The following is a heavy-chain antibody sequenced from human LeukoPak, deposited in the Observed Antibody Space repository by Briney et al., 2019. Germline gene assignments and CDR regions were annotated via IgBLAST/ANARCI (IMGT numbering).Heavy chain of an antibody. Sequence: GGSLRLSCEASGFSFSMYWMAWVRQAPGKGLEWVANIKREGSGRHCLDSVRGRFTVYRENAKNSLYLQLNSLRAEDTAVYFCARDTTYYESSAYYDSYDIWGQGTMVTVSS. CDR1: GFSFSMYW. D-gene: IGHD3-22*01. CDR3: ARDTTYYESSAYYDSYDI. V-gene: IGHV3-7*01. CDR2: IKREGSGR. J-gene: IGHJ3*02.